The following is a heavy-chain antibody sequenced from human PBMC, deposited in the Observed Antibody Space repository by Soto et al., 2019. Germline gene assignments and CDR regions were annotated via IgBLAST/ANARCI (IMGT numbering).Heavy chain of an antibody. Sequence: QVQLQESGPGLVKPSGTLSLTCAVSGGSISSSNWWSWVRQPPGKGLEWIGEIYHSGSTNYNPSLKCRVTISVAKSKNQFSLKLSSVTAADTAVYYCAGWIQLQQYYYYGMDVWGQGTTVTVSS. CDR1: GGSISSSNW. V-gene: IGHV4-4*02. CDR2: IYHSGST. J-gene: IGHJ6*02. D-gene: IGHD5-18*01. CDR3: AGWIQLQQYYYYGMDV.